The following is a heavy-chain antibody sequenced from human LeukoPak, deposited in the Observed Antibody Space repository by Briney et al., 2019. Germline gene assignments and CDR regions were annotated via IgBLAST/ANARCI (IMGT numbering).Heavy chain of an antibody. D-gene: IGHD6-6*01. V-gene: IGHV4-4*07. CDR1: GGSISSYY. J-gene: IGHJ4*02. CDR2: IYTSGST. Sequence: SETLSLTCTVSGGSISSYYWSWIRQPAGKGLEWIGRIYTSGSTNYNPSLKSRVTMSVDTSKNQFSLKLSSVTAADTAVYYCARDSGRIAARKIDYWGQGTLVTVSS. CDR3: ARDSGRIAARKIDY.